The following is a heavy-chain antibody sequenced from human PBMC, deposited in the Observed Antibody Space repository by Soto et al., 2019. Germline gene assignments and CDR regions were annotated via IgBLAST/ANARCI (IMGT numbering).Heavy chain of an antibody. V-gene: IGHV4-31*03. CDR1: GGSISSEGYY. J-gene: IGHJ4*02. CDR3: ARGRGYSYGPYYFDY. Sequence: PSETLSLTCTVSGGSISSEGYYWSWFRQLPGKGLEWIGDIYYSGTTYHNPSLRSRLTISGDASKNQFSLKLSSVTAADTAPYYCARGRGYSYGPYYFDYWGQGTLVTVSS. CDR2: IYYSGTT. D-gene: IGHD5-18*01.